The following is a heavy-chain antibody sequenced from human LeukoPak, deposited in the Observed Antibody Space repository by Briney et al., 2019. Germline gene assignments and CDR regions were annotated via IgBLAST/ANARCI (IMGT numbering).Heavy chain of an antibody. D-gene: IGHD1-26*01. CDR3: ARLVGATTRPPNFDY. J-gene: IGHJ4*02. CDR1: GGSFSGYY. V-gene: IGHV4-34*01. CDR2: INHSGST. Sequence: SETLSLTCAVYGGSFSGYYWSWIRQSPGKGLEWIGEINHSGSTNYNPSLKSRVTISVDTSKNQFSLKLSSVTAADTAVYYCARLVGATTRPPNFDYWGQGTLVTVSS.